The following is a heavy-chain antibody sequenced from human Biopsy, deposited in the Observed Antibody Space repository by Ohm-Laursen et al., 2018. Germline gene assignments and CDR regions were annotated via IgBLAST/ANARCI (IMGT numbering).Heavy chain of an antibody. J-gene: IGHJ4*02. CDR1: GFTFSNFN. CDR2: ISSSSESI. Sequence: SLRLSCAAPGFTFSNFNMNWFRQAPGEGLAWVSYISSSSESIYYADSVRGRFTVSRDNAQNSMYLQMNSLRADDTAVYYCATDDYSGDFAYWGQGTLVTVSS. CDR3: ATDDYSGDFAY. V-gene: IGHV3-48*01. D-gene: IGHD4-23*01.